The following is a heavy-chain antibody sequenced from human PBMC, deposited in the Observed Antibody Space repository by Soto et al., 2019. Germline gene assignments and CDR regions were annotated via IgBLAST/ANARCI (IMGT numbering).Heavy chain of an antibody. Sequence: ASVKVSCKASGYTFTSYAMHWVRQAPGQRLEWMGWINAGNGNTKYSQKFQGRVTITRDTSASTAYMELSSLRSEDTAVYYCARAYDFWSGYSPSFDYWGQGTLVTVSS. CDR2: INAGNGNT. D-gene: IGHD3-3*01. J-gene: IGHJ4*02. V-gene: IGHV1-3*01. CDR3: ARAYDFWSGYSPSFDY. CDR1: GYTFTSYA.